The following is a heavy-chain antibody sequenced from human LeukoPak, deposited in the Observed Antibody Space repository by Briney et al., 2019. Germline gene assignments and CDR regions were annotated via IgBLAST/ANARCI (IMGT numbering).Heavy chain of an antibody. V-gene: IGHV3-74*03. D-gene: IGHD3-10*01. J-gene: IGHJ4*02. CDR3: ARVGGRGSIGGDC. CDR1: GFTFSTYW. CDR2: IKSDGSAT. Sequence: GGSLRLSCAASGFTFSTYWMHWVRQAPGKGLVWVSRIKSDGSATTYADFVKGRFTVSRDNAKNTLYLQMSSLRAEDTAMYFCARVGGRGSIGGDCWGQGTLVIVSS.